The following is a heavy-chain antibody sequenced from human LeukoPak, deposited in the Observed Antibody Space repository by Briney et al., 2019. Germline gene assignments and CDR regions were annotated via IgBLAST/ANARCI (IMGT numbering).Heavy chain of an antibody. D-gene: IGHD3-22*01. V-gene: IGHV3-23*01. CDR2: ITSSGAAP. Sequence: HPGGSLRLSCAASGFTFSSYAMSWVRQAPGKGLEWVSSITSSGAAPYYADSVKGRFTISRDNSDNTLYLQMNGLRAEDTAVYYCAKDRPNYYGSNGHYYKLNGDCWGQGTLVTVSS. CDR1: GFTFSSYA. CDR3: AKDRPNYYGSNGHYYKLNGDC. J-gene: IGHJ4*02.